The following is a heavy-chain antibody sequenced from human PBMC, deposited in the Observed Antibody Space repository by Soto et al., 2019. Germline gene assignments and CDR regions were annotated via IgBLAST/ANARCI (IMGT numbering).Heavy chain of an antibody. Sequence: QVQLVQSGDEVKKPGASVKVSCKASGYIFVNYGIAWVRQAPGQGLEWMGWISPYTGNTHSASKVQGRLTMTTDTATSTAYMDLGSLTSDDTAVYYCVMVDNYVTPAPQDVWGQGTTVTVSS. D-gene: IGHD3-16*01. CDR1: GYIFVNYG. J-gene: IGHJ6*02. CDR3: VMVDNYVTPAPQDV. V-gene: IGHV1-18*01. CDR2: ISPYTGNT.